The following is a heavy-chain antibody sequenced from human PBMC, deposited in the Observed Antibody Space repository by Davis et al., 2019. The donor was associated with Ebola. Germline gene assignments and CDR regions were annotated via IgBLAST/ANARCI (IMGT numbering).Heavy chain of an antibody. V-gene: IGHV7-4-1*02. J-gene: IGHJ4*02. D-gene: IGHD5-18*01. CDR3: ARHSYGYGVGY. CDR1: GYTFSTYA. Sequence: ASVKVSCKASGYTFSTYAMNWVRQAPGHGLEWMGWINTNTGNPTYAQGFTGRFVFSLDTSVSTAYLQISSLKAEDTAVYYCARHSYGYGVGYWGQGTLVTVSS. CDR2: INTNTGNP.